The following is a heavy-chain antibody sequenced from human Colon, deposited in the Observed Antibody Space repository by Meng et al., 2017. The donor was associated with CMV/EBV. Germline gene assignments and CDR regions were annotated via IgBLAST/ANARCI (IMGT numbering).Heavy chain of an antibody. CDR2: ISRSGGDT. J-gene: IGHJ5*01. CDR1: GFTFNSQA. D-gene: IGHD1-1*01. Sequence: GESLKISCAASGFTFNSQAMGWVRQAPGKGLEWLSGISRSGGDTNVADSVKGRFTISRDNSRNTLYLQMNSLSVEDTAVYYCAKYGTMTSCYMCWFDSWGQGTLVTVSS. CDR3: AKYGTMTSCYMCWFDS. V-gene: IGHV3-23*01.